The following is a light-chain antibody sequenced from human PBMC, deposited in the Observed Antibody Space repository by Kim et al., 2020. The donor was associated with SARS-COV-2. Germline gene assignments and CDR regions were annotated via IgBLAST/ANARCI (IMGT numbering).Light chain of an antibody. Sequence: ASSNCTSSQSVLYSPKNKNYSAWYQQKPGQPPTLLIHWASTGEFGLPDRFSGSGSRTDFPDTISSLQAEDVAVYYCQHDYGSRWAIGQGTKVDI. J-gene: IGKJ1*01. CDR1: QSVLYSPKNKNY. CDR2: WAS. CDR3: QHDYGSRWA. V-gene: IGKV4-1*01.